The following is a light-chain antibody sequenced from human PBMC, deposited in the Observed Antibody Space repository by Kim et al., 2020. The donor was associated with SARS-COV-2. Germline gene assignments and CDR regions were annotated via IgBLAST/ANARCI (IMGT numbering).Light chain of an antibody. CDR2: GNS. Sequence: QSVLTQPPSASGPPGQRVTISCTGSSSNIGASYDVPWYQQLPGTAPQLLINGNSQRPSGVPDRFSVSKSGTSASLAISGLQAEDEADYYCQSYDISLIRSVFGGGTKLTVL. CDR3: QSYDISLIRSV. J-gene: IGLJ2*01. V-gene: IGLV1-40*01. CDR1: SSNIGASYD.